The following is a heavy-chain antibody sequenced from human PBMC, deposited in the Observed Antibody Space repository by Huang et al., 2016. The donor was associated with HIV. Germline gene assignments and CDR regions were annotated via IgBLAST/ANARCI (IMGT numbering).Heavy chain of an antibody. V-gene: IGHV1-69*13. CDR3: ARDLTGTRAAAAGIRVDAFDV. J-gene: IGHJ3*01. Sequence: QVQLVQSGAEVKKTGSSVKVSCKSSGGTFGRYDISWVRQAPGQGSEWMGGIIHIFDTVNYAQKFKGRVRITADASTSTAYMELTSLRSEDTAVYYCARDLTGTRAAAAGIRVDAFDVWGQGTLVTVSS. D-gene: IGHD6-13*01. CDR1: GGTFGRYD. CDR2: IIHIFDTV.